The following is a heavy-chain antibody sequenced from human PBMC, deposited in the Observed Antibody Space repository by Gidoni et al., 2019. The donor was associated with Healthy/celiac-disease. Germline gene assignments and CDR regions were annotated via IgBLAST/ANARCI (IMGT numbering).Heavy chain of an antibody. D-gene: IGHD5-18*01. CDR3: AKARGFTYGIDAFDI. V-gene: IGHV3-9*01. CDR2: IKWNSASE. Sequence: EVQLVESGGDLVQPGTSLRLSCEVSGFTFDDYAMHWVRQGPGKGLEWVSGIKWNSASEGYAESVEGRFTISRDNAKKSLYLQMTSLRPEDTAVYYCAKARGFTYGIDAFDIWGHGTMVTVSS. J-gene: IGHJ3*02. CDR1: GFTFDDYA.